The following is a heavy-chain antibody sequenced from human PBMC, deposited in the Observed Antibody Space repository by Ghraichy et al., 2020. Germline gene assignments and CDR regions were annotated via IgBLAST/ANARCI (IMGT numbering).Heavy chain of an antibody. CDR2: TRNKANSYTT. D-gene: IGHD5-12*01. V-gene: IGHV3-72*01. CDR3: AVDLSGPYYFDY. Sequence: GGSLRLSCAASGFTFSDHYMDWVRQAPGKGLEWVGRTRNKANSYTTEYAASVKGRFTISRDDSKNSLYLQMNSLKTEDTAVYYCAVDLSGPYYFDYWGQGTLVTVSS. CDR1: GFTFSDHY. J-gene: IGHJ4*02.